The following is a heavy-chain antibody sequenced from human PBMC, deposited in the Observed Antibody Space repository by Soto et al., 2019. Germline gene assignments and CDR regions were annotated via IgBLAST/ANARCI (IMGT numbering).Heavy chain of an antibody. CDR2: IYASGSP. Sequence: RSLTCTISGGSVSVYYWSWIRQATGQGLEWIGYIYASGSPYYNPSLRSRVTISADTSKNQISLKLTSPTAADTAVYYCARGVGSSPPQYWGRGTLVTVSS. CDR3: ARGVGSSPPQY. D-gene: IGHD1-26*01. CDR1: GGSVSVYY. J-gene: IGHJ4*02. V-gene: IGHV4-59*02.